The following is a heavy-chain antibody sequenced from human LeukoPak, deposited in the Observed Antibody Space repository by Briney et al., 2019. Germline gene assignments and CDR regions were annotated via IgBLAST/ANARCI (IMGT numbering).Heavy chain of an antibody. V-gene: IGHV3-53*01. J-gene: IGHJ4*02. CDR3: ARSGGVITVAPFDC. Sequence: PGGSLRLSCAISGFTVSSKYMSLVRQAPGKGLEWVSVIYNDGSTYYADSVKGRFTISRDNSKNTLFLQMNSLRVDDTAVYYCARSGGVITVAPFDCWGQGSLVTVSS. CDR2: IYNDGST. CDR1: GFTVSSKY. D-gene: IGHD4-23*01.